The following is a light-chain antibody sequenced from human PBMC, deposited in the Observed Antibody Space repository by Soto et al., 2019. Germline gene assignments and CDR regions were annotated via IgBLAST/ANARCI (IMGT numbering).Light chain of an antibody. V-gene: IGLV2-14*01. CDR3: SSYKSSSTL. CDR1: SSDVGSYNY. CDR2: EVS. Sequence: QSVLTQPASVSGSPGQSITISCTGTSSDVGSYNYVSWYQQHPGKAPKLMIYEVSDRPSGISSRFSGSKSGNTASLTISGLQTEDEADYYCSSYKSSSTLFGNGTKVTVL. J-gene: IGLJ1*01.